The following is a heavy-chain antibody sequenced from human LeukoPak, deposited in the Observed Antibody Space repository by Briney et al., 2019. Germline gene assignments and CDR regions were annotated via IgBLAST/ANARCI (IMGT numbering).Heavy chain of an antibody. V-gene: IGHV1-2*02. Sequence: GASVKVSCKASGYTFTGYYMHWVPQAPGQGREGMGWINPNSGGTNYAQKFQGRVAMTRDTSISTTYMELSRLRSDDTSVYYCTRDRIGLVIAAGITIGGDYCGQGKLVTVSS. CDR2: INPNSGGT. D-gene: IGHD6-13*01. CDR1: GYTFTGYY. J-gene: IGHJ4*02. CDR3: TRDRIGLVIAAGITIGGDY.